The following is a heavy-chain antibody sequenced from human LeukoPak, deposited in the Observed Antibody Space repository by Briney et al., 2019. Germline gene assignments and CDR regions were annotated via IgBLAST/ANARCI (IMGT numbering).Heavy chain of an antibody. Sequence: SETLSLTCTVSGGSTSSTLYYWGWIRQPPGKGLEWIGAIYYSGSTYYNPSLKSRVTISVDTSKNQFSLKLSSVTAADTAVYYCARASINMVRGVIDWFDPWGQGTLVTVSS. V-gene: IGHV4-39*07. CDR2: IYYSGST. CDR1: GGSTSSTLYY. D-gene: IGHD3-10*01. CDR3: ARASINMVRGVIDWFDP. J-gene: IGHJ5*02.